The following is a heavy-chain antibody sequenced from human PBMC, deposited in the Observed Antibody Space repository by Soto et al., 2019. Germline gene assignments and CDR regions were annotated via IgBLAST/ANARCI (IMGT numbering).Heavy chain of an antibody. J-gene: IGHJ4*02. CDR1: GYTFTSYY. V-gene: IGHV1-46*01. CDR3: AREGKEYCSGGSCYGFDY. D-gene: IGHD2-15*01. Sequence: GASVKVSCKASGYTFTSYYMHWVRQAPGQGLEWMGIINPSGGSTSYAQKFQGRVTMTRDTSTSTVYMELSSLRSEDTAVYYCAREGKEYCSGGSCYGFDYWGQGTLVTVSS. CDR2: INPSGGST.